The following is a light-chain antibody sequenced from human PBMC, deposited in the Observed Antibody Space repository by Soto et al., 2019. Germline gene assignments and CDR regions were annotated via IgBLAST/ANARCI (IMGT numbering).Light chain of an antibody. J-gene: IGKJ1*01. CDR2: KAS. V-gene: IGKV1-5*03. CDR3: QQYNSIRRT. Sequence: DIQMTQSPSTLSASLGDRVTTTCRASQSISSWLAWYQQKPGKAPKLLIYKASSLESGVPSRFSGSGSGTEFTLTISSLQPDDFATYYCQQYNSIRRTFGQGTKVDIK. CDR1: QSISSW.